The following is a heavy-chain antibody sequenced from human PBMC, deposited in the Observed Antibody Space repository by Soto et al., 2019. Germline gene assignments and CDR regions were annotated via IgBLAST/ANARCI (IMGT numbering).Heavy chain of an antibody. CDR1: GFTFSDYY. CDR2: ISRGGNTI. J-gene: IGHJ4*02. V-gene: IGHV3-11*01. D-gene: IGHD3-10*01. Sequence: ESGGGLVEPGGSLRLSCAASGFTFSDYYMSWIRQAPGKGLEWVSYISRGGNTIYYADSVKGRFTISRDNVKNSLYLQMNSLRAEDTAVYYCARDGLWFGEYVGYWGQGTLVTVSS. CDR3: ARDGLWFGEYVGY.